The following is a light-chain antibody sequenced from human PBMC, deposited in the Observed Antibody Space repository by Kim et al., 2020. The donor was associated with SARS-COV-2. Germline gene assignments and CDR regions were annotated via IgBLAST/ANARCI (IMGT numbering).Light chain of an antibody. CDR2: AAS. Sequence: ASVGDRVTITCRASQDIANALAWYQQKPGKVPQVLIYAASTLQSGVPSLFSGSGSGTEFTLTIGSLQTEDVATYYCQKYNSAPWTFGPGTKVDIK. CDR1: QDIANA. J-gene: IGKJ1*01. V-gene: IGKV1-27*01. CDR3: QKYNSAPWT.